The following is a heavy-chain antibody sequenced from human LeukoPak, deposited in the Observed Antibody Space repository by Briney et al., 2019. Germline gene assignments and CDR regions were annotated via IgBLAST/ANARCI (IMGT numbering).Heavy chain of an antibody. Sequence: GASVKVSCKASGGTFSSYAISWVRQAPGQGLEWMGGIIPIFGTANYAQKFQGRVTITADESTSTAYMELSSLRSEDTAVYYCASPILETERYFDLWGRGTLVTVSS. J-gene: IGHJ2*01. CDR1: GGTFSSYA. V-gene: IGHV1-69*13. CDR3: ASPILETERYFDL. D-gene: IGHD3-3*01. CDR2: IIPIFGTA.